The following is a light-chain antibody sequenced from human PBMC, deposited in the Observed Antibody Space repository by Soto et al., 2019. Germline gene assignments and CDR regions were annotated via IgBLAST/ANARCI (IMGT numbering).Light chain of an antibody. CDR3: QTWGTGIVV. J-gene: IGLJ2*01. V-gene: IGLV4-69*01. CDR2: LNIDGSH. Sequence: QSVLTQSPSASASLGASVKLTCTLSSGHSSYAIAWHQQQPEKGPRYLMKLNIDGSHIKGDGIPDRFSGSSSGAERYLTISSLQSEDEADYYCQTWGTGIVVFGGGTKLTVL. CDR1: SGHSSYA.